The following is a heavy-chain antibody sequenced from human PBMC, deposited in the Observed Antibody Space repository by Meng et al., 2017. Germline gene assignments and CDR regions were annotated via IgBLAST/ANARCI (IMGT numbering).Heavy chain of an antibody. J-gene: IGHJ4*02. D-gene: IGHD4-17*01. V-gene: IGHV3-7*01. CDR3: ARESVTRSFDY. CDR1: GFTFSEFW. CDR2: IKQDGSEK. Sequence: GGSLRLSCAASGFTFSEFWMSWVRQAPGKGLEWVANIKQDGSEKYYVDSVKGRFTISRDNAKDSQYLQMNSLRAEDTDVYYCARESVTRSFDYWGQGTLVTVSS.